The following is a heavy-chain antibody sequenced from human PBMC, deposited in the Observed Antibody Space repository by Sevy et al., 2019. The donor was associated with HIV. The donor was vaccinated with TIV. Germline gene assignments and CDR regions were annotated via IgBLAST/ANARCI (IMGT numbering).Heavy chain of an antibody. CDR3: ASDSLRLGYCSGGSCYSPQSY. CDR2: ISYDGSNK. CDR1: GFTFSSYA. V-gene: IGHV3-30-3*01. J-gene: IGHJ4*02. D-gene: IGHD2-15*01. Sequence: GGSLRLSCAASGFTFSSYAMHWVRQAPGKGLEWVAVISYDGSNKYYADSVKGRFTISRDNSKNTLYLQMNSLRAEDTAVYYCASDSLRLGYCSGGSCYSPQSYWGQGTLVTVSS.